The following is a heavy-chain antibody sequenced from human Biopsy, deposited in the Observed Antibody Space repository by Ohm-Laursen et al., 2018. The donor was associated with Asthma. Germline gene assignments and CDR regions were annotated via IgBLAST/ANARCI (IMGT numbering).Heavy chain of an antibody. CDR3: ARAQDYYDSRGYYRSFDY. Sequence: TLSLTCTVSYGSITSGGYYWTWIRQPPGKGLEWIAYLFHSGTTYYNPSLKSRVTVSVDRSQRQFSLKVNSVTAADTAVYYCARAQDYYDSRGYYRSFDYWGQGTLVTVSS. CDR1: YGSITSGGYY. V-gene: IGHV4-30-2*01. D-gene: IGHD3-22*01. CDR2: LFHSGTT. J-gene: IGHJ4*02.